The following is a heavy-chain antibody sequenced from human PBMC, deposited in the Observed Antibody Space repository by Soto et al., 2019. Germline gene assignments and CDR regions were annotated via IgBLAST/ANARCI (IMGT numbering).Heavy chain of an antibody. CDR3: ARAGYDFWSGYSTRYYFDY. J-gene: IGHJ4*02. V-gene: IGHV4-59*01. CDR1: GGSISSYY. Sequence: SETLSLTCTVSGGSISSYYWSWIRQPPGKGLEWIGYIYYSGSTNYNPSLKSRVTISVDTSKNQFSLKLSSVTAADTAVYYCARAGYDFWSGYSTRYYFDYWGQGTMVTVSS. D-gene: IGHD3-3*01. CDR2: IYYSGST.